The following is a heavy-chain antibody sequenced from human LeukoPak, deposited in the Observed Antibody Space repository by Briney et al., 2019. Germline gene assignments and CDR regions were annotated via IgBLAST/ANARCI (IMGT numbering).Heavy chain of an antibody. CDR2: IGSAGDT. CDR3: AREAPGLDY. CDR1: GFAFSTYD. D-gene: IGHD7-27*01. V-gene: IGHV3-13*04. J-gene: IGHJ4*01. Sequence: GGSLRLSCAASGFAFSTYDMHWVRQVRGKGLEWVSAIGSAGDTYYPASVEGRFSISRENAKNSLYLQLNSLTAGDTAVYYCAREAPGLDYWGHGTLVTVAS.